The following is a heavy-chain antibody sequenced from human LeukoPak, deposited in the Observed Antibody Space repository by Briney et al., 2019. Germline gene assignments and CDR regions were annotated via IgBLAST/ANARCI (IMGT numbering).Heavy chain of an antibody. CDR2: VNPNSGYT. V-gene: IGHV1-8*01. CDR1: GYTFTSYD. J-gene: IGHJ4*02. D-gene: IGHD1-1*01. CDR3: ARKLRNDVIYDY. Sequence: ASVKVSCKASGYTFTSYDINWVRQATGQGPEWMGWVNPNSGYTAYTQKFQGRVTMTRDTSMSAAYMELSSLRSEDTAVYYCARKLRNDVIYDYWGQGTLVTVST.